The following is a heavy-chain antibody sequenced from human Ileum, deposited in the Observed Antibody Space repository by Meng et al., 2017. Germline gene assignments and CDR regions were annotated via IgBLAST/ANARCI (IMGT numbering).Heavy chain of an antibody. CDR1: GGSMRSGDNY. CDR3: ARGAYLGSGYYFDY. CDR2: IYYSGST. D-gene: IGHD3-10*01. J-gene: IGHJ4*02. V-gene: IGHV4-30-4*01. Sequence: QVQLQESGPGRVNPSQTRSRTGAVSGGSMRSGDNYWRWIRQPPGKGLEWIGYIYYSGSTYYTPSLKSRVIMSVDTSANRFSLNLNSVTAADTAVYFCARGAYLGSGYYFDYWGQGALVTVSS.